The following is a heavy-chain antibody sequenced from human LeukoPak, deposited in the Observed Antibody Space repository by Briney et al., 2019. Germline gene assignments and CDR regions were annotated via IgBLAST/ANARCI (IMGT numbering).Heavy chain of an antibody. V-gene: IGHV3-7*01. D-gene: IGHD2-2*01. CDR2: IKQDGSEK. Sequence: PGGSLRLSCAASGFTSSTYCMSWVRHAPGKGLEWVASIKQDGSEKYYADSVKGRFTISRDSAKNSLYLHMNTLRAEDTAVYYCARDGGYCSSTGCYPYFDYWGQGTLVTVSS. CDR1: GFTSSTYC. J-gene: IGHJ4*02. CDR3: ARDGGYCSSTGCYPYFDY.